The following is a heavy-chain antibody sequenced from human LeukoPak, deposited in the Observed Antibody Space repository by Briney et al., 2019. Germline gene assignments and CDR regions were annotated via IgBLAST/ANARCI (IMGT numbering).Heavy chain of an antibody. J-gene: IGHJ4*02. CDR2: IKQDGSEK. V-gene: IGHV3-7*01. CDR1: GFTFSRYW. Sequence: PGGSLRLSCAASGFTFSRYWMSWVRQAPGKGLEWVANIKQDGSEKYYVDSVKGRFTISRDNAKNSLYLQMNSLRAGDTAVYYCASGYYSIYYFDCWGQGTLVTVSS. CDR3: ASGYYSIYYFDC. D-gene: IGHD3-22*01.